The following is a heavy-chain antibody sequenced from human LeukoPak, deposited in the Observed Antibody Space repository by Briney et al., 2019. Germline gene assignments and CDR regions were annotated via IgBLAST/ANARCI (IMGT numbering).Heavy chain of an antibody. J-gene: IGHJ4*02. CDR1: GGSISSGGYY. Sequence: SETLSLTCTVSGGSISSGGYYWSWIRQHPGKGLEWIGYIYYSGSTYYNPSLKSRVTISVDTSKNQFSLKLSSVTAADTAVYYCARDHCSGGSCPIDYWGQGTLVTVSS. D-gene: IGHD2-15*01. CDR2: IYYSGST. CDR3: ARDHCSGGSCPIDY. V-gene: IGHV4-31*03.